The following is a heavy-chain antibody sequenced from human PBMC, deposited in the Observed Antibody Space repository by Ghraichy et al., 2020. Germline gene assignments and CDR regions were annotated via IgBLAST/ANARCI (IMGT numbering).Heavy chain of an antibody. J-gene: IGHJ4*02. V-gene: IGHV3-48*01. D-gene: IGHD3-9*01. CDR3: ARDLSTYYDILTGYGNFDY. CDR1: GFTFSTYN. CDR2: ISSTGSTI. Sequence: GGSLRLSCAASGFTFSTYNMNWVRQAPGKGLEWLSYISSTGSTIYYADSVKGRFIISRDNAKNSLYLQMNSLRAEDTAVYYCARDLSTYYDILTGYGNFDYWGQGTLVTVSS.